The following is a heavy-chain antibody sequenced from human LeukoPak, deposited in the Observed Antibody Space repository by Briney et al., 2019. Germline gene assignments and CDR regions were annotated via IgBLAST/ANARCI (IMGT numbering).Heavy chain of an antibody. D-gene: IGHD2-15*01. CDR2: IYSGGST. CDR3: AREVAAATYRGDWFDP. Sequence: GGSLRLSCAASGFTVSSNYMSWVRQAPGKGLEWVSVIYSGGSTYYADSVKGRFTISRDNSKNTLYLQMNSLRAEDTAVYYCAREVAAATYRGDWFDPWGQGTLVTVSS. CDR1: GFTVSSNY. V-gene: IGHV3-66*02. J-gene: IGHJ5*02.